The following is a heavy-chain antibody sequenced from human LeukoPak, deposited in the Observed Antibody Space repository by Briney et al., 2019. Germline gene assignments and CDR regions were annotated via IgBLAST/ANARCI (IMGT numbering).Heavy chain of an antibody. V-gene: IGHV4-34*01. CDR2: INHSGST. CDR1: GGSFSGYY. J-gene: IGHJ3*02. CDR3: ARGIFGIAVAQVGAFDI. Sequence: PSETLSFTCAVYGGSFSGYYWSWIRQPPGKGLEWIGEINHSGSTNYNPSLKSRVTISVDTSKNQFSLKLSSVTAADTAVYYCARGIFGIAVAQVGAFDIWGQGTMVTVSS. D-gene: IGHD6-19*01.